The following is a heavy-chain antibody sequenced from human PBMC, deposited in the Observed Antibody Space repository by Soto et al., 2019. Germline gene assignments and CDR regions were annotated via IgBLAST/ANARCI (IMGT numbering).Heavy chain of an antibody. CDR3: ARVGIRLIPADLGGGYHFQGLDV. CDR2: IVPTSGGP. Sequence: QVQLVQSAAEVKEPGSSVKISCKAPGDTLINYSFSWMRQAPGQGLEWIGGIVPTSGGPNSADQFHDRLTITADRATATVTMQLSSLTSDDTAVYYCARVGIRLIPADLGGGYHFQGLDVWGQGTKITVS. V-gene: IGHV1-69*01. D-gene: IGHD2-2*01. J-gene: IGHJ6*02. CDR1: GDTLINYS.